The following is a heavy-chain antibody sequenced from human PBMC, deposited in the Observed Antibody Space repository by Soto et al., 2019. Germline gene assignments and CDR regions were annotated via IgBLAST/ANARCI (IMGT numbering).Heavy chain of an antibody. CDR2: IYWDDDK. V-gene: IGHV2-5*02. CDR3: ARDNSGYFGFDY. J-gene: IGHJ4*02. D-gene: IGHD3-22*01. Sequence: QITLKESGPSLVKPKRTLTLTCTFSGFSLSTSGVGVGWIRQPPGKALEWLALIYWDDDKRHSPSLKSRLTNTQDTSNNHVVLTMTNINPVDTATYYRARDNSGYFGFDYWGQGTLFTVSS. CDR1: GFSLSTSGVG.